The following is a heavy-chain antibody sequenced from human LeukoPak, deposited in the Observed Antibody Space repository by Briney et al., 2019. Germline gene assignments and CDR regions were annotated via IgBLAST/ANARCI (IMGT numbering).Heavy chain of an antibody. J-gene: IGHJ3*02. Sequence: PGGSLRLSCAASGFTFSSYSMNWVRQAPGKGLEWVSYISSSSNTIYYADSVKGRFTISRDNAQNSLYLQMNSLRAEDTAVYYCARVRGGYCSGGSCYSAFDIWGQGTMVTVSS. D-gene: IGHD2-15*01. V-gene: IGHV3-48*04. CDR3: ARVRGGYCSGGSCYSAFDI. CDR2: ISSSSNTI. CDR1: GFTFSSYS.